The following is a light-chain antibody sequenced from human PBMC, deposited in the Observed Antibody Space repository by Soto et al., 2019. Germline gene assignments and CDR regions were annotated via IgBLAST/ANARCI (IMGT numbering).Light chain of an antibody. CDR1: QSVSSSD. Sequence: EIVLTQSPGTLSLSPGERATLSCRASQSVSSSDLAWYQQKPGQAPRLLIYGASGRATSIPDRFSGSGSGTDFTLTISRLEPEDFAVYYCQQYGSAPRVYTFGQGTKLEIK. CDR3: QQYGSAPRVYT. J-gene: IGKJ2*01. CDR2: GAS. V-gene: IGKV3-20*01.